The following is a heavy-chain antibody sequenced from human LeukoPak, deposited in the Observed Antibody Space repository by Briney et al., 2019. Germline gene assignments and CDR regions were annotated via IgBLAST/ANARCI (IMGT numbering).Heavy chain of an antibody. Sequence: PGGSLRLSCAASGFTFSGYTMNWVRQAPGKGLQWVSTVSASSNIHYSESVKGRFTISRDNARNSLYLQMNSLRDEDTAVYYCVRDALHTAHFDYWGQGTLVTVSS. V-gene: IGHV3-48*02. D-gene: IGHD5-18*01. CDR3: VRDALHTAHFDY. J-gene: IGHJ4*02. CDR2: VSASSNI. CDR1: GFTFSGYT.